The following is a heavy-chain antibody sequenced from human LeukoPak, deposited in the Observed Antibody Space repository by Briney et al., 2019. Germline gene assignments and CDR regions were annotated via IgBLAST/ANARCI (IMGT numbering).Heavy chain of an antibody. J-gene: IGHJ6*02. D-gene: IGHD6-6*01. V-gene: IGHV3-33*01. CDR1: GFTFSSYG. Sequence: GRSLRLSCAASGFTFSSYGMHWVRQAPGKGLEWVAVIWYDGSNKYYADSVKGQFTISRDNSKNTLYLQMNSLRAEDTAVYYCARDGSSIAAPHGMDVWGQGTTVTVSS. CDR3: ARDGSSIAAPHGMDV. CDR2: IWYDGSNK.